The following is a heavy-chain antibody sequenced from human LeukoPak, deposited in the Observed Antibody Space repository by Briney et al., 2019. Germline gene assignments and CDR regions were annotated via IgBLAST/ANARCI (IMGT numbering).Heavy chain of an antibody. Sequence: HPGKSLRLSCAASGFTFSNYAMHWVRQAPGKGLEWVSLISSGGTYEYYADSVKGRFTISRDNSKNTLYLQLNSLRAEDTAVYSGARDSTYYYDSGSSGPHYFDNWGQGTLVTVSS. D-gene: IGHD3-10*01. CDR3: ARDSTYYYDSGSSGPHYFDN. V-gene: IGHV3-30*01. J-gene: IGHJ4*02. CDR1: GFTFSNYA. CDR2: ISSGGTYE.